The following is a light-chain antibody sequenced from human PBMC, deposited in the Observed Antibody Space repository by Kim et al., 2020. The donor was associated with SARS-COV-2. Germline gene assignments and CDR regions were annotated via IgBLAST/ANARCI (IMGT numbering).Light chain of an antibody. Sequence: DLQMTQSPSSVSASVGDRVTITCRASQGIGNWLAWYQQKAGKAPKLLIYGASSLQSGVPSRFSGSGSGTDFTLTISSLQPEDFATYYCQQANSFPLTFGGGTKVDIK. J-gene: IGKJ4*01. CDR3: QQANSFPLT. CDR1: QGIGNW. V-gene: IGKV1-12*01. CDR2: GAS.